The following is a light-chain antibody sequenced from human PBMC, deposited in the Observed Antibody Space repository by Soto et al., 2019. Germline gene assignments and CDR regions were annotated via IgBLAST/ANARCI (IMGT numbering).Light chain of an antibody. CDR1: QSVSSS. CDR3: QQYNTWPPIT. V-gene: IGKV3-15*01. CDR2: GAS. Sequence: DIVMTQSPDSLAVSLGERATINCKSSQSVSSSFLAWYQQKPGQAPRLLIYGASIRATGIPARFSGSGSWTEFTLTISSLQSEDFAVYYCQQYNTWPPITFGQGTRLEIK. J-gene: IGKJ5*01.